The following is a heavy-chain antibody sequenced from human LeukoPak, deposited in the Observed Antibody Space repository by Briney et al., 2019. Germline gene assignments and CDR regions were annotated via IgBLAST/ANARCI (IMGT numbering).Heavy chain of an antibody. CDR2: INQDGGGK. CDR3: GRDMDV. V-gene: IGHV3-7*01. CDR1: GFTFSNYW. D-gene: IGHD3-10*01. Sequence: GGSLRLSCAASGFTFSNYWMSWFRQAPGKGLEWVANINQDGGGKYYVDSVKGRFTISRDNAKNSLYLQMNSLRAEDTAVYYCGRDMDVWGQGTTVTVSS. J-gene: IGHJ6*02.